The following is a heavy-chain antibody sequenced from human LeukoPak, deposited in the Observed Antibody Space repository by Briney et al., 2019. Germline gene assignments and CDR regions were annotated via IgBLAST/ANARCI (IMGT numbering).Heavy chain of an antibody. Sequence: GESLKISCNGSGYSFPNYWIGWVRQMPGKGLEWMGIIYPGDSDTRYSPSFQGQVTISADKSISTAYLQWSSLKASDTAMYYCARLVDWNYVGNYYYMDVWGKGTTVTVSS. V-gene: IGHV5-51*01. J-gene: IGHJ6*03. CDR3: ARLVDWNYVGNYYYMDV. D-gene: IGHD1-7*01. CDR1: GYSFPNYW. CDR2: IYPGDSDT.